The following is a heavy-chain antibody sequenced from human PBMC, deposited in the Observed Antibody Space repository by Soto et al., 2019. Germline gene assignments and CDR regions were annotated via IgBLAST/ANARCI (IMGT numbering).Heavy chain of an antibody. J-gene: IGHJ4*02. V-gene: IGHV5-51*01. Sequence: ESLKISCKGSGYSFTSYWIGWVRQMPGKGLEWMGIIYPGDSDTRYSPSFQGQVTISADKSISTAYLQWSSLKASDTAMYYCAFNYYDSSGYYYFDYWGQGTLVTVSS. D-gene: IGHD3-22*01. CDR1: GYSFTSYW. CDR2: IYPGDSDT. CDR3: AFNYYDSSGYYYFDY.